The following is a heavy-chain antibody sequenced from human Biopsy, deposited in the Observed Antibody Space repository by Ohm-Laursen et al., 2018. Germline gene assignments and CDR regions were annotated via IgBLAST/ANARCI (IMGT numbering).Heavy chain of an antibody. J-gene: IGHJ4*02. D-gene: IGHD3-3*01. CDR1: GYTFTNYG. CDR2: ISPYNGDT. CDR3: ARDRWPHVTLLGLVVFDF. Sequence: ASVKVSCNASGYTFTNYGISWVRQAPGQGLEWMGWISPYNGDTDYAQKLQDRVTMTTDTSTSTAYMDLRSLRSDDTAVYYCARDRWPHVTLLGLVVFDFWGQGTLVIVSS. V-gene: IGHV1-18*01.